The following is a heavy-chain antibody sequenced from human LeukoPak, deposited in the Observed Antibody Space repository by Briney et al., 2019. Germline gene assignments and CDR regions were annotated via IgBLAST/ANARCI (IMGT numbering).Heavy chain of an antibody. V-gene: IGHV3-7*01. CDR1: GFTFSMYW. CDR3: ARGGTYDI. Sequence: GGSLRLSCVASGFTFSMYWMTWLRQAPGKGLEWVANMKQDGSQKNYVDSVKGRFTISRDNAKKSLFLQMNSLRGEDTAVYYCARGGTYDIWGQGTRVTVSS. CDR2: MKQDGSQK. J-gene: IGHJ3*02.